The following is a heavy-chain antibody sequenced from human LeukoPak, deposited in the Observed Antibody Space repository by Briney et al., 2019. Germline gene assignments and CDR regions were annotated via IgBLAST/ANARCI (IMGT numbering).Heavy chain of an antibody. CDR1: GFSVSSYE. V-gene: IGHV3-48*03. Sequence: GGSLRLSCAASGFSVSSYEMNWVRQAPGKGLEWVSYISSSGSTIYYADSVKGRFAISRDNAKNSLYLQMNSLRAEDTAVYYCARDTDYGDYYRSNWFDPWGQGTLVTVSS. CDR2: ISSSGSTI. D-gene: IGHD4-17*01. J-gene: IGHJ5*02. CDR3: ARDTDYGDYYRSNWFDP.